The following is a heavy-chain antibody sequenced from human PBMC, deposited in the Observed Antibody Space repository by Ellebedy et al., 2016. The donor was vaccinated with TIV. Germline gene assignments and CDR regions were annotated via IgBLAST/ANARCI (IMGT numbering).Heavy chain of an antibody. CDR2: ISGDGVNT. J-gene: IGHJ4*02. Sequence: GGSLRLSCAASGFTFGSFAMHWVRQAPGKGLEWLSVISGDGVNTYISASVKGRFTITRDNFKNTLFLQVNRLRAEDTAVYYCAKGSSSGFNYDRVGFQYWGQGTLVTVSS. V-gene: IGHV3-23*01. CDR1: GFTFGSFA. D-gene: IGHD3-22*01. CDR3: AKGSSSGFNYDRVGFQY.